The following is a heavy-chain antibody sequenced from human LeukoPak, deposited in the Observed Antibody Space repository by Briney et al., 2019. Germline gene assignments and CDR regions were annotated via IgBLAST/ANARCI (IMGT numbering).Heavy chain of an antibody. CDR2: IYYSGST. CDR1: GGSISSSSYY. CDR3: ARAPEYGLYYFDY. D-gene: IGHD1-14*01. Sequence: SETLSLTCTVSGGSISSSSYYWGWIRQPPGKGLEWIGSIYYSGSTYYNPSLKSRVTISVDTSKNQFSLKLSSVTAADTAVYYCARAPEYGLYYFDYWGQGTLVTVSS. V-gene: IGHV4-39*07. J-gene: IGHJ4*02.